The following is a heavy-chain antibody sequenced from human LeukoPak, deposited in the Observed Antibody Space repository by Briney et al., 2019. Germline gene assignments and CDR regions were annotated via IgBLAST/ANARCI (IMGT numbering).Heavy chain of an antibody. CDR3: ARDPDSSGWYYYGMDV. CDR2: INSDGSST. Sequence: PGGSLRLSCAASGFTFSSYWMHGVRQAPGKGLVWVSRINSDGSSTSYADSVKGRFTISRDNAKNTLYLQMNSLRAEDTAVYYCARDPDSSGWYYYGMDVWGQGTTVTVSS. CDR1: GFTFSSYW. J-gene: IGHJ6*02. V-gene: IGHV3-74*01. D-gene: IGHD6-19*01.